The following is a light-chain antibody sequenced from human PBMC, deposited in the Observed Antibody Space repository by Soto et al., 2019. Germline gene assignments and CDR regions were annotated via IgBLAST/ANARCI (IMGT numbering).Light chain of an antibody. CDR2: GAS. V-gene: IGKV3-15*01. Sequence: EIVMAQSPATLSVTPGERATLSCRASQSVSSNLAWYQQKPGQAPRLLIYGASTRATGMPARFSGSGSGTEFTLTISRLQSEDFAVYYCQQYNNWPPTCGGG. J-gene: IGKJ4*01. CDR1: QSVSSN. CDR3: QQYNNWPPT.